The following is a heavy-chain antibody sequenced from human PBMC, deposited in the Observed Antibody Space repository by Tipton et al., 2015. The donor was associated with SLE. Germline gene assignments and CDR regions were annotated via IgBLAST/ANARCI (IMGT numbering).Heavy chain of an antibody. V-gene: IGHV4-4*07. CDR2: IYTSGAT. D-gene: IGHD3-9*01. Sequence: TLSLTCNVSGVSISSSYWSWIRQPAGKGLGWIGRIYTSGATDDNPSLKSRVTMSVDMSKNQIFLKMTSVTAADTAKYYCVSAGYPLGSFDSWGQGTLVTVSS. CDR1: GVSISSSY. J-gene: IGHJ3*02. CDR3: VSAGYPLGSFDS.